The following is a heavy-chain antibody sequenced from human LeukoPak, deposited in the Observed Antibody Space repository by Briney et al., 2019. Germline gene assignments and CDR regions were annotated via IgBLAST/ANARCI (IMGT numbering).Heavy chain of an antibody. CDR1: GGSISSYY. D-gene: IGHD2-2*01. CDR2: IYYSGST. J-gene: IGHJ4*02. Sequence: SETLSLTCTVSGGSISSYYWSWIRQPPGKGLEWIGYIYYSGSTNYNPSLKSRVTISVDTSKNQFSLKLSSVTAADTAVYYCARGAEWGYCSSTSCSGLFDYWGQGTLVTVSS. CDR3: ARGAEWGYCSSTSCSGLFDY. V-gene: IGHV4-59*08.